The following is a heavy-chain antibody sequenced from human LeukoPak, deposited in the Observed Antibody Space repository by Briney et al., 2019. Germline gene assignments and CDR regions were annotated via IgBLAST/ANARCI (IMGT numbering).Heavy chain of an antibody. CDR3: AAPLRWGEYFQH. CDR2: ISYDGSNK. CDR1: GFTFSSYG. D-gene: IGHD4-23*01. V-gene: IGHV3-30*03. J-gene: IGHJ1*01. Sequence: GRSLRLCCAASGFTFSSYGMHWVRQATGKGPEWVAVISYDGSNKYYADSVKGRFTISRDNSKNTLYLQMNSLRAEDTAVYYCAAPLRWGEYFQHWGQGTLVTVSS.